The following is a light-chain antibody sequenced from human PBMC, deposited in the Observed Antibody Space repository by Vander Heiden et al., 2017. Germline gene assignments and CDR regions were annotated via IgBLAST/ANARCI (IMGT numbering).Light chain of an antibody. CDR3: MQALQTPRT. CDR1: QSLLHSNGYNY. Sequence: DIVMTQSPLSLPVTPGEPASISCRSSQSLLHSNGYNYLDWNLQKPGQSPQLLIFLGSNRASGVPDRFSGSGSGTDFTLKISRVEAEDVGVYYCMQALQTPRTFGQGTKVEI. V-gene: IGKV2-28*01. CDR2: LGS. J-gene: IGKJ1*01.